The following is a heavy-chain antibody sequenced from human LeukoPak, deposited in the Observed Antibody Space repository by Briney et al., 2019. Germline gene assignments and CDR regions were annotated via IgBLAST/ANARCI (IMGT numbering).Heavy chain of an antibody. J-gene: IGHJ3*02. V-gene: IGHV1-2*02. CDR2: INPNSGGT. CDR3: ARATVPNHPTERDAFDI. CDR1: GYTFTGYY. D-gene: IGHD2-2*01. Sequence: ASVKVSCKASGYTFTGYYMHWVRRAPGQGLERMGWINPNSGGTNYAQKFQGRVTMTRDTSISTAYMELSRLRSDDTAVYYCARATVPNHPTERDAFDIWGQGTMVTVSS.